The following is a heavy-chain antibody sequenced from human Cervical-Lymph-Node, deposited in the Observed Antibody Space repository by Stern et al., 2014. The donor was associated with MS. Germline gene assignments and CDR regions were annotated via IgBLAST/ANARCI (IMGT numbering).Heavy chain of an antibody. J-gene: IGHJ2*01. CDR3: ARSRRTRHDSGDYGWYFDL. Sequence: EVQLVESGGDLVQPGGSLRLSCAASGFIFNSYWMSWVRQAPGEGLEWVANINQDGSEKHYVDSVKGRFTISRDSAKTSLYLQMNSLRAEDTAIYYCARSRRTRHDSGDYGWYFDLWGRGTLVTVSS. CDR1: GFIFNSYW. CDR2: INQDGSEK. D-gene: IGHD4-17*01. V-gene: IGHV3-7*01.